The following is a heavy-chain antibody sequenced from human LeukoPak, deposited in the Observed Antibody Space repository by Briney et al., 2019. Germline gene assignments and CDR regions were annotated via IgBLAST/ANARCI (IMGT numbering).Heavy chain of an antibody. CDR2: ISNDGSNK. D-gene: IGHD2-15*01. V-gene: IGHV3-30*03. CDR1: GFTFSSYG. Sequence: PGGSLRLSCAASGFTFSSYGMHWVRQAPGKGLEWVAGISNDGSNKYYADSVEGRFTISRDNSKNTLYLQTNSLRTEDTAVYYCARGRLYCSGGSCFRIHEFVYWGQGTLVIVSS. J-gene: IGHJ4*02. CDR3: ARGRLYCSGGSCFRIHEFVY.